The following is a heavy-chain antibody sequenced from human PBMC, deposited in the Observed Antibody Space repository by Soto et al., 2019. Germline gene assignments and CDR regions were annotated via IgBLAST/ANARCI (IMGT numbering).Heavy chain of an antibody. CDR1: GYTFTSYA. J-gene: IGHJ4*02. Sequence: QVQLVQSGAEVKKPGASVKVSCKASGYTFTSYAMHWVRQAPGQRLEWMGWINAGNGNTKYSQKFQGRVTITRDTSASTAYMELSSLRSADTAVYYCARDPEPNQPYGYWGQGTLVTVSS. CDR3: ARDPEPNQPYGY. D-gene: IGHD3-10*01. V-gene: IGHV1-3*01. CDR2: INAGNGNT.